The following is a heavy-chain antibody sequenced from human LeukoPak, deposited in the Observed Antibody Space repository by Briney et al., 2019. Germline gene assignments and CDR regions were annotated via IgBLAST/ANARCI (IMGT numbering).Heavy chain of an antibody. D-gene: IGHD3-3*01. Sequence: GSLRLSCAASGFTFDDYGMSWVRQAPGKGLEWIGSINHSGSTYYNPSLKSRVTISVDTSKNQFSLKLSSVTAADTAVYYCARLSYYDFWSGYYTAYFDLWGRGTLVTVSS. CDR3: ARLSYYDFWSGYYTAYFDL. J-gene: IGHJ2*01. CDR1: GFTFDDYG. V-gene: IGHV4-38-2*01. CDR2: INHSGST.